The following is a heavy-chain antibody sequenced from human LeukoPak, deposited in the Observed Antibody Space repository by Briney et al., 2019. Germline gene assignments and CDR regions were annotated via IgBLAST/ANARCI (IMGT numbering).Heavy chain of an antibody. CDR1: GFTVSSNY. Sequence: PGGSLRLSCAASGFTVSSNYMSWVRQAPGKGLEWVSVIYSGGSTYYADSVKGRFTISRDNSKNTLYLQMNSLRAEDTAVYYCARERAPLDGLDCWGQGALVTVSS. CDR2: IYSGGST. CDR3: ARERAPLDGLDC. J-gene: IGHJ4*02. V-gene: IGHV3-53*01.